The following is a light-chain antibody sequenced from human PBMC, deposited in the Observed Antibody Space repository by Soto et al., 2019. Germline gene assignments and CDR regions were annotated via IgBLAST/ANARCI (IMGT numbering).Light chain of an antibody. V-gene: IGKV3-11*01. Sequence: EIVLTQSPATLSLSPGERATLSCRASQSVSSYLAWYQQKPGQAPRLLIYDASNRATGIPARFSGSGSGTDFTLTISSLEPEDFAVYYCQQRSNWPRWTFGQGTNVDIK. J-gene: IGKJ1*01. CDR1: QSVSSY. CDR2: DAS. CDR3: QQRSNWPRWT.